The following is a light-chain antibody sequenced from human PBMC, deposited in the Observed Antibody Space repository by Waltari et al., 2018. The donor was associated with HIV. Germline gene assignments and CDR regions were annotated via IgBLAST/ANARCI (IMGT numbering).Light chain of an antibody. CDR1: TSDAGGYHS. V-gene: IGLV2-14*03. J-gene: IGLJ2*01. CDR2: EVT. Sequence: QSALTQPASVPGSPGQSITISCTATTSDAGGYHSVSWYQQNPDKAPKLVILEVTSRPSGVSNRFSGSKSGNTASLTISGLQAEDEAYYYCSSYTSSDTVVFGGGTKVTVL. CDR3: SSYTSSDTVV.